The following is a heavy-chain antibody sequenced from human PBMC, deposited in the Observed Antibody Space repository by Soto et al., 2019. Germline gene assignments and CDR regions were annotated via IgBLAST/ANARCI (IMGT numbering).Heavy chain of an antibody. J-gene: IGHJ4*02. CDR3: ARGRKGEEWLLNFDY. V-gene: IGHV4-34*01. CDR1: GGSFSGYY. D-gene: IGHD3-3*01. Sequence: SETLSLTCAVYGGSFSGYYWSWIRQPPGKGLEWIGEINHSGSTNYNPSLKGRVTISVDTSKNQFSLKLSSVTAADTAVYYCARGRKGEEWLLNFDYWGQGTLVTVSS. CDR2: INHSGST.